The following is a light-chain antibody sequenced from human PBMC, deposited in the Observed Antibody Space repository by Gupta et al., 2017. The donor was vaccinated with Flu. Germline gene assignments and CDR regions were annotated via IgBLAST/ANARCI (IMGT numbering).Light chain of an antibody. CDR3: RQSAHWPSYT. V-gene: IGKV2-30*01. J-gene: IGKJ2*01. CDR2: KVS. CDR1: QSLVGSDGITY. Sequence: DVVTTQSPLSLPVALGQPASISCTSSQSLVGSDGITYLYWFQQRPGQSPRRLIYKVSNRDSGVPDRFSGSGSGNDFTLKISRGEAEDAATYYCRQSAHWPSYTFGQGTKLEIK.